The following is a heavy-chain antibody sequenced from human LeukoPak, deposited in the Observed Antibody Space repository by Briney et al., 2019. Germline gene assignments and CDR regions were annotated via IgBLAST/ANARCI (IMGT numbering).Heavy chain of an antibody. D-gene: IGHD3-3*01. Sequence: ASVKVSCKASGYTFISCGITWVRQPPGQGLGWQGWISAYNGNIDYAQKLQGRVTLTTDTSTSTAYMEVRSLRSDDTAVYYCASMSGYYPSYYFDYWGQGTLVTVSS. J-gene: IGHJ4*02. CDR3: ASMSGYYPSYYFDY. CDR2: ISAYNGNI. V-gene: IGHV1-18*01. CDR1: GYTFISCG.